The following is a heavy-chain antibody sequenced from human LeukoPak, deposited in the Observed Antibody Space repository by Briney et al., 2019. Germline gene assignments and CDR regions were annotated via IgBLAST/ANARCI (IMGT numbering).Heavy chain of an antibody. CDR3: ARRDYYDSSGSSLFRH. D-gene: IGHD3-22*01. J-gene: IGHJ1*01. CDR1: GGSISSGDYY. Sequence: PSETLSLTCTVSGGSISSGDYYWSWIRQPPGKGLEWIGNIYYSGSTYYNPSLKSRVTISVDTSKNQFSLKLSSVTAADTAVYYCARRDYYDSSGSSLFRHWGQGTLVTVSS. V-gene: IGHV4-30-4*08. CDR2: IYYSGST.